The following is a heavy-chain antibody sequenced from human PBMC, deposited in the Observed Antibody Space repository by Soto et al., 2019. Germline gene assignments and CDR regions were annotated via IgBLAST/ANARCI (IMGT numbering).Heavy chain of an antibody. V-gene: IGHV3-9*01. CDR2: ISWHSATI. CDR1: GFSFRNYG. D-gene: IGHD4-4*01. CDR3: VKEKLYSNYEYYFDS. J-gene: IGHJ4*02. Sequence: EVHLVESGGGLVQPGRSLRLSCAASGFSFRNYGMHWVRRVPGKGLEWVSGISWHSATIGYADSVRGRFTISRDNAKNSLYLQMNSLRPEDTALYYCVKEKLYSNYEYYFDSWGQGTLVTVSS.